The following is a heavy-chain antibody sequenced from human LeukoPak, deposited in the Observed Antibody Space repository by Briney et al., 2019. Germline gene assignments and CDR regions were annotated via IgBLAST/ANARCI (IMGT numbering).Heavy chain of an antibody. CDR1: GYTFINYY. CDR3: ARGYPLSTTAAGTYFQH. CDR2: INPNSGGT. D-gene: IGHD6-13*01. V-gene: IGHV1-2*02. J-gene: IGHJ1*01. Sequence: ASVKVPCKASGYTFINYYIHWVRQAPGQGLEWMGWINPNSGGTNYAQKFQGRVTMTRDTSISTAYMEPSRLRSDDTAVYYCARGYPLSTTAAGTYFQHWGQGTLVTVSS.